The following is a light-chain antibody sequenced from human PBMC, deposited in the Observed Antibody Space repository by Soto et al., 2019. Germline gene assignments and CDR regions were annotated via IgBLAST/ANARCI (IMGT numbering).Light chain of an antibody. V-gene: IGKV2-28*01. CDR3: MQALQTPRT. CDR2: LGS. Sequence: DIVMTQSPLSLTVTPGESASISCWSSQSLLHTNGYNYFDWYLQKPGQSPRLLIYLGSNRASGVPDRFSGRGSGTDFTLRISRVEADDVGVYYCMQALQTPRTFGQGTKLEIK. CDR1: QSLLHTNGYNY. J-gene: IGKJ2*01.